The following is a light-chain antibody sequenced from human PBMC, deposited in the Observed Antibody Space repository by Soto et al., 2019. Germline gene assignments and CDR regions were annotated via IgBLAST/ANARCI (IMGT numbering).Light chain of an antibody. CDR1: SSDFGGYNY. CDR3: SSYVGSMV. V-gene: IGLV2-8*01. Sequence: QSVLTQPPSASGSPGQSVTISCTGTSSDFGGYNYVSWYQQHPGKAPKLVIYEVTKRPSGVPDRFSGSKSGNTASLTVSGLQAEDEADYYCSSYVGSMVFGGRTKLTVL. J-gene: IGLJ2*01. CDR2: EVT.